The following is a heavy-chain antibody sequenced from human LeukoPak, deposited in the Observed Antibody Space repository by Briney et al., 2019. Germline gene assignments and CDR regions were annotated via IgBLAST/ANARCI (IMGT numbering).Heavy chain of an antibody. CDR1: GFTSSSYT. D-gene: IGHD6-13*01. CDR2: ISSSSGFI. Sequence: GGSLRLSCAASGFTSSSYTLNWVRQAPGKGLEWVSSISSSSGFISYADSVKGRFTISRDNAKNSLYLQMNSLRAEDTALYYCAKAPGSSWTGYFQHWGQGTLVTVSS. V-gene: IGHV3-21*04. J-gene: IGHJ1*01. CDR3: AKAPGSSWTGYFQH.